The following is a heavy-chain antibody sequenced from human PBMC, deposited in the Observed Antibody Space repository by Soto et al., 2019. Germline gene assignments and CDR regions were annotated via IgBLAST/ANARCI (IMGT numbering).Heavy chain of an antibody. V-gene: IGHV3-23*01. J-gene: IGHJ4*02. CDR3: AKLVYDYVWGSYRRSNYFDY. CDR1: GYTFSSYG. CDR2: ISGSGGST. Sequence: AGGSLRLSCAASGYTFSSYGMHWVRQAPGKGLEWVSAISGSGGSTYYADSVKGRFTISRDNSKNTLYLQMNSLRAEDTAVYYCAKLVYDYVWGSYRRSNYFDYWGQGTLVTVSS. D-gene: IGHD3-16*02.